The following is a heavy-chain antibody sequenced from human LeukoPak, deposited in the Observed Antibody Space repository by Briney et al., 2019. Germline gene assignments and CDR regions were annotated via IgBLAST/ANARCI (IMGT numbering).Heavy chain of an antibody. V-gene: IGHV3-53*01. CDR3: ARAARPTSDTSGSYWYYLDC. Sequence: GSLRLSCAASGFTVSTNYMSWVRQAPGKGLEWVSIIYDSGTIHYADSVKGRYTISTDNSKNTLYLQMNSLRAEDTAVYYCARAARPTSDTSGSYWYYLDCWGQGILVTVSS. CDR1: GFTVSTNY. D-gene: IGHD3-22*01. CDR2: IYDSGTI. J-gene: IGHJ4*02.